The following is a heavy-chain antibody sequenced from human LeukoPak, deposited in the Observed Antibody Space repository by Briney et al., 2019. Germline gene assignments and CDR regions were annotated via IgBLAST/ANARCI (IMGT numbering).Heavy chain of an antibody. V-gene: IGHV1-69*04. J-gene: IGHJ4*02. CDR2: IIPILGIA. CDR3: ARGYYDSSGYYYVDY. Sequence: SVKVSCKASEGTFSSYAISWVRQAPGQGLEWMGRIIPILGIADYAQKFQGRVTITADKSTSTAYMELSSLRSEDTAVYYCARGYYDSSGYYYVDYWGQGTLVTVSS. D-gene: IGHD3-22*01. CDR1: EGTFSSYA.